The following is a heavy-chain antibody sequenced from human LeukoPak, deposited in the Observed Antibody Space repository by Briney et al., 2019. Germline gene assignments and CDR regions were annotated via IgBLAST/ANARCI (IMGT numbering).Heavy chain of an antibody. D-gene: IGHD6-19*01. CDR1: GFTVSSNY. Sequence: GGSLRLSCAASGFTVSSNYMSWVRRAPGKGLEWVSVIYSTGVSTYYADSVKGRFTISRDKSKNTLYLQMNSLRAEDTAVYYCARDDSSGWFDESYDAFDIWGQGTMVTVSS. CDR2: IYSTGVST. V-gene: IGHV3-66*01. J-gene: IGHJ3*02. CDR3: ARDDSSGWFDESYDAFDI.